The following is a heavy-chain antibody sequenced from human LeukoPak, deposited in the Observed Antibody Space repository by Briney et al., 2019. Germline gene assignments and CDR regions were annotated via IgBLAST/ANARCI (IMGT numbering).Heavy chain of an antibody. CDR2: FSVTDKTT. CDR3: AKDPSVYYGDYIIR. CDR1: GGSISSSN. V-gene: IGHV3-23*01. D-gene: IGHD4-17*01. Sequence: ETLSLTCAVSGGSISSSNWWSWVRQPPGKGLEWVSGFSVTDKTTYYADSVKGRFTISRDNSKNTLYLQMSSLRVEDTAVYYCAKDPSVYYGDYIIRWGQGTLVIVSS. J-gene: IGHJ4*02.